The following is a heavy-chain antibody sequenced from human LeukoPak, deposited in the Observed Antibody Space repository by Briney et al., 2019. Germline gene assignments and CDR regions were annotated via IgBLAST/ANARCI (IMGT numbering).Heavy chain of an antibody. CDR3: ASNVDTATRAY. D-gene: IGHD5-18*01. Sequence: GGSLRLSCAASGFTFSSYEMNWVRQAPGKGLEWVSYISSSGSTIYYADSVKGRFTISRDNAKNSLYLQMNSLRAEDTAVYYCASNVDTATRAYWGQGTLVTVSS. J-gene: IGHJ4*02. CDR1: GFTFSSYE. CDR2: ISSSGSTI. V-gene: IGHV3-48*03.